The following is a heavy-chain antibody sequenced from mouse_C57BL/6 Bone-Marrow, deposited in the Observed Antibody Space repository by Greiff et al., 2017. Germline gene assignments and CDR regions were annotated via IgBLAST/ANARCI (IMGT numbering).Heavy chain of an antibody. CDR1: GYTFTSYG. J-gene: IGHJ2*01. CDR2: IYPRSGNT. V-gene: IGHV1-81*01. CDR3: ARGDYYGPTY. D-gene: IGHD1-1*01. Sequence: QVQLKESGAELARPGASVKLSCKASGYTFTSYGISWVKQRTGQGLEWIGEIYPRSGNTYYNEKFKGKATLTADKSSSTAYMELRSLTSEDSAVYFCARGDYYGPTYWGQGTTRTVSS.